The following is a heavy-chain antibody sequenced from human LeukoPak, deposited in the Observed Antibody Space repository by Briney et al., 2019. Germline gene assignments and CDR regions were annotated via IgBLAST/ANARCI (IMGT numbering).Heavy chain of an antibody. D-gene: IGHD5-18*01. CDR1: GFTISSNY. CDR2: IYSGGST. Sequence: PGGSLRLSCAASGFTISSNYMSWVRQAPGKGLEWVSVIYSGGSTYYADSVKGRFTISRDNSKNTLYLQMNSLRAEDTAVYYCARDRGYSYGYDYWGQGTLVTVSS. V-gene: IGHV3-53*01. J-gene: IGHJ4*02. CDR3: ARDRGYSYGYDY.